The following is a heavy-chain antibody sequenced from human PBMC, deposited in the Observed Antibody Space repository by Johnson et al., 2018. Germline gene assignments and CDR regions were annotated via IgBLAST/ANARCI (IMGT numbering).Heavy chain of an antibody. CDR3: AKDRAYYYDSSGYYNAEYFQH. V-gene: IGHV3-30*18. CDR1: GFTFSSYG. D-gene: IGHD3-22*01. J-gene: IGHJ1*01. CDR2: ISYDGSKK. Sequence: QVQLQESGGGVVQPGRSLRLSCAASGFTFSSYGMHWVRQAPGKGLEWVAVISYDGSKKYYADSVKGRFTISRDNSKNTLNLQMNSLRAEDTAVYYCAKDRAYYYDSSGYYNAEYFQHWGQGTLVTVSS.